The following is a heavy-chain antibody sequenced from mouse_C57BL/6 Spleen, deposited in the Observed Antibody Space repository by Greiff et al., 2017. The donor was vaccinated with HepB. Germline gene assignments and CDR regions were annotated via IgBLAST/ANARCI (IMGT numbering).Heavy chain of an antibody. CDR1: GYTFTDYE. D-gene: IGHD1-1*01. J-gene: IGHJ3*01. V-gene: IGHV1-15*01. Sequence: QVQLQQSGAELVRPGASVTLSCKASGYTFTDYEMHWVKQTPVHGLEWIGAIDPETGCTAYNQKFKGKAILTADKSSSTAYMELRSLTSEDSAVYYCTRYYYGSSQFAYWGQGTLVTVSA. CDR2: IDPETGCT. CDR3: TRYYYGSSQFAY.